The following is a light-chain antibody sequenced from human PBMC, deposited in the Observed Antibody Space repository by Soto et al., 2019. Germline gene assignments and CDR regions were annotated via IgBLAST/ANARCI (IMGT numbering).Light chain of an antibody. CDR2: AAS. Sequence: DIQMTQSPSSLSASVGDRVTITCRASQSISSYLYWYQQKPGKAPKLLIYAASSLQSGVPSRFSGSGSGTDFTLTISSLQPEDFATYYCQQSYSTPPTFGGGTNVEIK. CDR3: QQSYSTPPT. CDR1: QSISSY. V-gene: IGKV1-39*01. J-gene: IGKJ4*01.